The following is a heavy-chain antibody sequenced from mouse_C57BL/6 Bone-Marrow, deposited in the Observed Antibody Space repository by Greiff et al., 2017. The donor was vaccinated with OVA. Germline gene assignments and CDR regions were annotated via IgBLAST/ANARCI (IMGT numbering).Heavy chain of an antibody. Sequence: EVQRVESVAELVRPGASVKLSCTASGYNIKNTYMHWVKQRPEQGLEWIGRIDPGSGNTKYAQKFQGKATITADTSSNTAYLQRSSLTSEDTAIYYCARAMLTFYAMDYWGQGTSVTVSS. V-gene: IGHV14-3*01. CDR2: IDPGSGNT. CDR3: ARAMLTFYAMDY. J-gene: IGHJ4*01. CDR1: GYNIKNTY. D-gene: IGHD2-1*01.